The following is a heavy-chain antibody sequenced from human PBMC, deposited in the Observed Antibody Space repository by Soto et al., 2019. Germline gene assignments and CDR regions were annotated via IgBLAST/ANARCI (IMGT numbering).Heavy chain of an antibody. Sequence: QVQLVQSGAEVKKPGASVKVSCKASGYTFTSYDINWVRQATGQGLEWMGWMNPNSGNTGYAQKFQGRVTMTRNTSISTAYMELSSLRSEDTAVYYCARGGMTIFGGSPYGMDFWCQGTKVTVSS. V-gene: IGHV1-8*01. CDR1: GYTFTSYD. CDR3: ARGGMTIFGGSPYGMDF. D-gene: IGHD3-3*01. J-gene: IGHJ6*02. CDR2: MNPNSGNT.